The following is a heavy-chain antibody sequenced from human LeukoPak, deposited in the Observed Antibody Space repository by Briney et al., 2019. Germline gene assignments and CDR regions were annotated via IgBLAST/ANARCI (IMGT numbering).Heavy chain of an antibody. CDR1: GFTFSSYS. CDR3: ARSPRAAGHVDY. D-gene: IGHD6-19*01. J-gene: IGHJ4*02. CDR2: ISSSSSYI. Sequence: PGGSLRLSCAASGFTFSSYSMNWVRQAPGKGLEWVSSISSSSSYIYYADSVKGRFTISRDNAKNSLYLQMNSLRAEDTAVYYCARSPRAAGHVDYWGQGTLVTVSS. V-gene: IGHV3-21*01.